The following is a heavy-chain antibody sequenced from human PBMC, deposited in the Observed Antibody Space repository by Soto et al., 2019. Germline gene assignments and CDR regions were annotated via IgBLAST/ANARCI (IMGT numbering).Heavy chain of an antibody. CDR2: LISSGESP. J-gene: IGHJ4*02. V-gene: IGHV3-23*01. D-gene: IGHD6-19*01. Sequence: EVQLLESGGGLVQPGGPLRLSCSASGFTFSTQAMAWVRQDPGKGLEWVSALISSGESPDYPDSVKGRFTISGDNSKNTLYLQMNSLRADDTAVYYCAKDLHGSGWSFDQWGQGTEVTVSS. CDR3: AKDLHGSGWSFDQ. CDR1: GFTFSTQA.